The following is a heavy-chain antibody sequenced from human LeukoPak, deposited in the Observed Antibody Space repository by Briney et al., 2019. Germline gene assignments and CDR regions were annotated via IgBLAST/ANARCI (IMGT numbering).Heavy chain of an antibody. CDR1: GFTFSSNG. V-gene: IGHV3-33*01. CDR3: ARSSGGDY. CDR2: IWHDGSHK. D-gene: IGHD6-19*01. J-gene: IGHJ4*02. Sequence: GGSLRLSCTASGFTFSSNGMHWVRQAPGKGLEWVAVIWHDGSHKYYSDSVKGRFTISRDNAKNSLYLQMNSLRDEDTAVYYCARSSGGDYWGQGTLVTVSS.